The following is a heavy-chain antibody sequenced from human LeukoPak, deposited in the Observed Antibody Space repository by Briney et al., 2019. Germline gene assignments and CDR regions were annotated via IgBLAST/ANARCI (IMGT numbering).Heavy chain of an antibody. CDR3: ARGKRRDGYNSHYYYGMDV. D-gene: IGHD5-12*01. V-gene: IGHV1-8*01. J-gene: IGHJ6*02. Sequence: ASVKVSCKASGYTFTSYDINWVRQATGQGLEWMGWMNPNSGNTGYAQKFQGRVTMTRNTSISTAYMKLSSLRSEDTAVYYCARGKRRDGYNSHYYYGMDVWGQGTTVTVSS. CDR1: GYTFTSYD. CDR2: MNPNSGNT.